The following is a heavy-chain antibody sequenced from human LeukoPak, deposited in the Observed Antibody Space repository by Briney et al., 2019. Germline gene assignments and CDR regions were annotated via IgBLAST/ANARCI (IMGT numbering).Heavy chain of an antibody. CDR2: ISGSGGST. Sequence: GGSLRLSCAASGFTFHNYAMSWVRQAPGKGLEWVSGISGSGGSTYYADSVKGRFTISRDNSKNTLYLQMNRLRAEDTAVYYCARDSGHDAFDIWGQGTMVTVSS. J-gene: IGHJ3*02. V-gene: IGHV3-23*01. CDR3: ARDSGHDAFDI. CDR1: GFTFHNYA.